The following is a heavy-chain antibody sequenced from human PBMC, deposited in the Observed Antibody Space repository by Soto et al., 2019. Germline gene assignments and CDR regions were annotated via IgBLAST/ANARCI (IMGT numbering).Heavy chain of an antibody. CDR1: GFTFSSHS. CDR2: ISSISSTI. D-gene: IGHD4-17*01. Sequence: GGSLRLSCAASGFTFSSHSMNWVRQAPGKGLEWVSYISSISSTIYYADSVRGRFTISRDNAKNSLYLQMNSLRAEDTAVYYCARDLRTTVISVAFDYWGQGALVTVSS. J-gene: IGHJ4*02. V-gene: IGHV3-48*01. CDR3: ARDLRTTVISVAFDY.